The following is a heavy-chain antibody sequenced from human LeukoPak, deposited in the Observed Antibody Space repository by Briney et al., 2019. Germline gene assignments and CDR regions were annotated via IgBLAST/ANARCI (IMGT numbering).Heavy chain of an antibody. CDR3: ARGDDSSAPAWFDP. D-gene: IGHD3-22*01. Sequence: ASVKVSCKASGGTFSSYAISWVRQAPGQGLEWMGRIIPIFGIANYAQKFQGRVTITADKSTSTAYMELSSLRSEDTAVYYCARGDDSSAPAWFDPWGQGTLVTVSS. CDR1: GGTFSSYA. CDR2: IIPIFGIA. J-gene: IGHJ5*02. V-gene: IGHV1-69*04.